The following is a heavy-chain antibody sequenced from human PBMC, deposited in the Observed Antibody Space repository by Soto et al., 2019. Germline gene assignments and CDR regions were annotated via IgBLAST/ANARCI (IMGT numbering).Heavy chain of an antibody. CDR3: AKDRRAGNFDY. Sequence: EVQVLDSGGGLVQPGGSLRLSCAASGFTFNNYAMNWVRQAPGKGLEWVATISATGSSTYYADSVKGRFTISRDNSKNTLYLQMNGLRVEDTAVYYCAKDRRAGNFDYWGQGTQVTVSS. J-gene: IGHJ4*02. CDR1: GFTFNNYA. CDR2: ISATGSST. V-gene: IGHV3-23*01.